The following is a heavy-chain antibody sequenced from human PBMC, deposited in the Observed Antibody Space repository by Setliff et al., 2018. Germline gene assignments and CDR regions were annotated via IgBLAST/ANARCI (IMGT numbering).Heavy chain of an antibody. J-gene: IGHJ4*02. CDR3: AKELIEVMMTGLEF. Sequence: QAGGSLRLSCAASGFTFSNHGMHWVRQAPGKGLEWVAFIRHDGNNKYYKDSVRGRFTISRDNSKNTVYLQMNSLRPEDTAVYYCAKELIEVMMTGLEFWGQGTMVTVS. CDR1: GFTFSNHG. V-gene: IGHV3-30*02. D-gene: IGHD3-22*01. CDR2: IRHDGNNK.